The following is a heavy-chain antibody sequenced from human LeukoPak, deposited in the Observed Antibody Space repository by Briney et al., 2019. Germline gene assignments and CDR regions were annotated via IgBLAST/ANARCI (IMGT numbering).Heavy chain of an antibody. Sequence: ASVKVYCKASGYTFTGYYMHWVRQAPGQGLEWMGWINPNSGGTNYAQKFQGRVTMTRDTSISTAYMELSRLRSDDTAVYYCARRISDYYYYMDVWGKGTTVTVSS. CDR2: INPNSGGT. CDR3: ARRISDYYYYMDV. J-gene: IGHJ6*03. D-gene: IGHD2-15*01. V-gene: IGHV1-2*02. CDR1: GYTFTGYY.